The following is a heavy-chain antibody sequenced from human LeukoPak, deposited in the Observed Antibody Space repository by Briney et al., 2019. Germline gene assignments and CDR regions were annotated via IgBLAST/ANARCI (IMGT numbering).Heavy chain of an antibody. CDR1: GGSISSSSYY. Sequence: SETLSLTCTVSGGSISSSSYYWGWIRQPPGKGLEWIGSIYYSGSTYYNPSLKSRVTISVDTSKNQFSLKLSSVTAADTAVYYCARTNGAAIDYYYYYYMDIWGKGTTVTVSS. J-gene: IGHJ6*03. CDR2: IYYSGST. V-gene: IGHV4-39*01. CDR3: ARTNGAAIDYYYYYYMDI. D-gene: IGHD2-2*01.